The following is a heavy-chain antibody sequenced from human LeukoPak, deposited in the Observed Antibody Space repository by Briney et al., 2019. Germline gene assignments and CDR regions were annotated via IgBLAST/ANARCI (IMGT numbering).Heavy chain of an antibody. J-gene: IGHJ6*03. CDR2: ISGSGGTT. CDR3: AREGIVATIFDYYYMDV. D-gene: IGHD5-12*01. Sequence: RSGGSLRLSCAASGFIFSRYGMSWVRQAPGKGLEWVSAISGSGGTTYYADSVKGRFTISRDNSKNTLYLQINSLRAEDTAVYYCAREGIVATIFDYYYMDVWGKGTTVTVCS. CDR1: GFIFSRYG. V-gene: IGHV3-23*01.